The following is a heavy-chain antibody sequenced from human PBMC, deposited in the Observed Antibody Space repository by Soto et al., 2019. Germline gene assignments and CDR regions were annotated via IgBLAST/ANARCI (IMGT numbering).Heavy chain of an antibody. D-gene: IGHD3-3*01. CDR2: IYYSGST. CDR1: GGSISSGGYY. V-gene: IGHV4-31*03. CDR3: ARDTGYYDFWSGPRPDYYGMDV. J-gene: IGHJ6*02. Sequence: LSLTCTVSGGSISSGGYYWSWIRQHPGKGLEWIGYIYYSGSTYYNPSLKSRVTISVDTSKNQFSLKLSSVTAADTAVYYCARDTGYYDFWSGPRPDYYGMDVWGQGTTVTVSS.